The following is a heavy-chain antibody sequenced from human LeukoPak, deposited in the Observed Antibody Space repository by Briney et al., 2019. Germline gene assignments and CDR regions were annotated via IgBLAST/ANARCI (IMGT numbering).Heavy chain of an antibody. CDR2: ISYDGSNK. D-gene: IGHD6-19*01. V-gene: IGHV3-30-3*01. J-gene: IGHJ3*02. Sequence: GGSLRLSCAASGITFSSYAMHWVRQAPGKGLEWVAVISYDGSNKYYADSVKGRFTISRDNSKNTLYLQMNSLRAEDTAVYYCARVESPGYSSGWYWDAFDIWGQGTMVTVSS. CDR3: ARVESPGYSSGWYWDAFDI. CDR1: GITFSSYA.